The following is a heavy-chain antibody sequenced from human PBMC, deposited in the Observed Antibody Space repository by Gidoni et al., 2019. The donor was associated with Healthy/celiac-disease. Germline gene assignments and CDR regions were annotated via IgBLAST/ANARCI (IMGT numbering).Heavy chain of an antibody. CDR1: GFPFSSYA. Sequence: EVQLLESGGGLVQPGGSLRLSCAALGFPFSSYAMSWVSQAPGKGLEWISAISRSDGSAYYAGSVKGRFTVSRYNSKNTLCLRMNSLRAEDTAVYYCASVPRGIQLSYFDYWGQGTLVTVSS. J-gene: IGHJ4*02. D-gene: IGHD5-18*01. V-gene: IGHV3-23*01. CDR2: ISRSDGSA. CDR3: ASVPRGIQLSYFDY.